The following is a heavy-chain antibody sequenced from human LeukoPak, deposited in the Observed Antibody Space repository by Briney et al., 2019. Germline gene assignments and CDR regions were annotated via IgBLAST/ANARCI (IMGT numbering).Heavy chain of an antibody. V-gene: IGHV4-39*01. J-gene: IGHJ5*02. CDR2: FYHRVIP. CDR3: AGSTYDNWFDP. Sequence: SETLSLTCTASGGSIRSSSSYCGWVRQPPGKGMDCIGIFYHRVIPYYPPSLISRVTLSVETSKNQFSLKLSSVTAADTAVYYCAGSTYDNWFDPWGQGTLVTVSS. CDR1: GGSIRSSSSY. D-gene: IGHD2-8*01.